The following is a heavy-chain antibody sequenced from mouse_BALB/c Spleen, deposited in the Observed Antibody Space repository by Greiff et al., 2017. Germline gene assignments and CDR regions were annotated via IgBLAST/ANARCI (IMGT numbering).Heavy chain of an antibody. D-gene: IGHD2-3*01. CDR3: ARAGDGGYFYAMDY. Sequence: QVQLQQSGAELVRPGASVKMSCKASGYTFTSYNMHWVKQTPGQGLEWIGYIYPGTGGTNYNQKFKGKATLTADTSSSTAYMQISSLTSEDSAVYFCARAGDGGYFYAMDYWGQGTTLTVSS. CDR2: IYPGTGGT. CDR1: GYTFTSYN. V-gene: IGHV1-12*01. J-gene: IGHJ4*01.